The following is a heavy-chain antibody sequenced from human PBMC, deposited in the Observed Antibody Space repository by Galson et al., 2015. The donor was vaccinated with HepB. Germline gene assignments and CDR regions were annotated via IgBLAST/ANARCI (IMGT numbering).Heavy chain of an antibody. CDR2: IYYSGST. J-gene: IGHJ4*02. CDR3: ARLGSGWYAGGY. CDR1: GGSISSSSYY. Sequence: ETLSLTCTVSGGSISSSSYYWGWIRQPPGKGLEWIGSIYYSGSTYYNPSLKSRVTISVDTSKNQFSLKLSSVTAADTAVYYCARLGSGWYAGGYWGQGTLVTVSS. V-gene: IGHV4-39*01. D-gene: IGHD6-19*01.